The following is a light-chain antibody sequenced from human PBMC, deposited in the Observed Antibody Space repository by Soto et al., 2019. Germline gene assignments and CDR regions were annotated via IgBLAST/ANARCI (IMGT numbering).Light chain of an antibody. CDR1: QSVSNY. Sequence: NVCILCPATLSLSPGERATLSCRASQSVSNYLAWYQQKSGQAPRLLIYDASKRATGIPARFSGSGSGTDFTLTISSLEPEDFAVYYCQQRDIWPWTFGQGTKVDIK. CDR2: DAS. J-gene: IGKJ1*01. V-gene: IGKV3-11*01. CDR3: QQRDIWPWT.